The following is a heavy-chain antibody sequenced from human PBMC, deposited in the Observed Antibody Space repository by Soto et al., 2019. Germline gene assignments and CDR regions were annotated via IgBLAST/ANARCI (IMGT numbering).Heavy chain of an antibody. V-gene: IGHV1-3*01. CDR2: INAGNGNT. J-gene: IGHJ4*02. Sequence: ASVKVSCKASGYTFTIYSMHWVRQAPGQRLEWMGWINAGNGNTKYSQKFQGRVTITRDTSASTAYMELSSLRSEDTAVYYCALSDSSGYAFGYWGQGTLVTVSS. CDR1: GYTFTIYS. CDR3: ALSDSSGYAFGY. D-gene: IGHD3-22*01.